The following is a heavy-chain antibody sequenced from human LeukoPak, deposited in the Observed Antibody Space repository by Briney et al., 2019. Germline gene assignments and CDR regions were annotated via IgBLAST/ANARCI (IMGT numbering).Heavy chain of an antibody. CDR1: GGSISSSNW. V-gene: IGHV4-4*02. J-gene: IGHJ4*02. D-gene: IGHD3-10*01. CDR3: ARYNGYVDY. Sequence: KPSGTLSLTCAVSGGSISSSNWWSWVRQPPGKGLEWIGSIYYSGSTYYNPSLKSRVTISVDTSKNQFSLKLSSVTAADTAVYYCARYNGYVDYWGQGTLVTVSS. CDR2: IYYSGST.